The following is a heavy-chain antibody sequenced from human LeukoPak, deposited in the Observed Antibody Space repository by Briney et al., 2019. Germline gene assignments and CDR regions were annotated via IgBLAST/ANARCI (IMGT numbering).Heavy chain of an antibody. CDR1: GGTFSSYA. Sequence: GASVKVSCKASGGTFSSYAINWVRQATGQGLEWMGWMNPNSGNTGYAQKFQGRVTMTRNTSISTAYMELSSLRSEDTAVYYCARGPLGILTSFYYYYGMDVWGQGTTVTVSS. CDR3: ARGPLGILTSFYYYYGMDV. CDR2: MNPNSGNT. J-gene: IGHJ6*02. V-gene: IGHV1-8*02. D-gene: IGHD7-27*01.